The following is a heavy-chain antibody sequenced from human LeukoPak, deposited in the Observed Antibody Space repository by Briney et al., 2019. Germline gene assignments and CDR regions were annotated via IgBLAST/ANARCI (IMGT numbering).Heavy chain of an antibody. D-gene: IGHD3-22*01. Sequence: SETLSLTCTVSSGSISSYNWSWIRQPPGKGLEWIGCIHYSGSTNYNPSLKSRVSISVETSKNQFSLKLSSVTAADTAVYYCARDLVHYDSSGYYSDAFDIWGQGTMVTVSS. V-gene: IGHV4-59*12. CDR1: SGSISSYN. J-gene: IGHJ3*02. CDR2: IHYSGST. CDR3: ARDLVHYDSSGYYSDAFDI.